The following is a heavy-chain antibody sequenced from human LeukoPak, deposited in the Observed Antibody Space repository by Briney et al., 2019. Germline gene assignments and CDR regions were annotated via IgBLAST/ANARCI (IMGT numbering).Heavy chain of an antibody. CDR3: ARGRYCSSTSRYRYNWFDP. Sequence: SETLSLTCAVYGGSFSGYYWSWIRQPPGKGLEWIGEINHSGSTNYNPSLKSRVTISVDTSKNQFSLKLSSVTAADTAVYYCARGRYCSSTSRYRYNWFDPWGQGTLVTVSS. D-gene: IGHD2-2*01. CDR2: INHSGST. V-gene: IGHV4-34*01. CDR1: GGSFSGYY. J-gene: IGHJ5*02.